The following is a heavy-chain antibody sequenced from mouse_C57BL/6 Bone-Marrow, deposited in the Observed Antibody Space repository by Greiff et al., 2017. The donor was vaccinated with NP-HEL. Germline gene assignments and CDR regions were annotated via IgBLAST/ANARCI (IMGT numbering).Heavy chain of an antibody. CDR3: TRWTYYYGSSWFAY. CDR2: IDPETGGT. V-gene: IGHV1-15*01. D-gene: IGHD1-1*01. CDR1: GYTFTDYE. J-gene: IGHJ3*01. Sequence: VQLQQSGAELVRPGASVTLSCKASGYTFTDYEMHWVKQTPVHGLEWIGAIDPETGGTAYNQKFKGKAILTADKSSSTAYMELRSLTSEDSAVYYCTRWTYYYGSSWFAYWGQGTLVTVSA.